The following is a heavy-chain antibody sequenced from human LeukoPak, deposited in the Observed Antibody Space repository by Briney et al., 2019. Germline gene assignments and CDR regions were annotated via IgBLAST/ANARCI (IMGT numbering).Heavy chain of an antibody. J-gene: IGHJ3*02. CDR2: IRDSGART. D-gene: IGHD6-19*01. Sequence: GGSLRLSCAASGFTFLTYAMSWVRQAPGKGLQWVPVIRDSGARTYYADSVKGRFTISRDNSKNTLYLQMNSLRAEDTAVYYCAKAGRSGWYPGWPFDIWGQGTMVTVSS. CDR3: AKAGRSGWYPGWPFDI. CDR1: GFTFLTYA. V-gene: IGHV3-23*01.